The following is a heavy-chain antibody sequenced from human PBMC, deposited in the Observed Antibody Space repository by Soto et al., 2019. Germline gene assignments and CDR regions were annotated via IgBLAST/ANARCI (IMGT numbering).Heavy chain of an antibody. CDR3: ARARDYYDSSGYYVFDY. CDR1: GYTFTSYY. D-gene: IGHD3-22*01. V-gene: IGHV1-46*01. J-gene: IGHJ4*02. CDR2: INPSGGST. Sequence: QVQLVQSGAEVKKPGASVKVSCKASGYTFTSYYMHWVRQAPGQGLEWMGIINPSGGSTSYAQKFQGRVTMTRDTSTSTVYMELSSLRSEDTAVYYCARARDYYDSSGYYVFDYWGQGTLVTVSS.